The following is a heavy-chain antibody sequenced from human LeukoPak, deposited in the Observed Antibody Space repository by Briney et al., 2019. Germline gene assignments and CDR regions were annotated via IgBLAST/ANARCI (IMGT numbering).Heavy chain of an antibody. Sequence: GASVKVSCKASGYTFTGSYMHWVRQAPGQGLEWMGWIIPNSGGTSYARKFQGRVTMTRDTSISTAYMEVSRLRSDDTAVYYCARSSRGLDALDIWGQGTMVTVSS. CDR2: IIPNSGGT. CDR3: ARSSRGLDALDI. J-gene: IGHJ3*02. CDR1: GYTFTGSY. V-gene: IGHV1-2*02. D-gene: IGHD5-24*01.